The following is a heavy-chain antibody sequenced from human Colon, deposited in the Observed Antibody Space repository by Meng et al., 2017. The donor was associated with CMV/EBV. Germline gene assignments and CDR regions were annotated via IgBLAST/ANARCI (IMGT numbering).Heavy chain of an antibody. CDR3: YVLWFGENFDL. V-gene: IGHV3-73*01. CDR1: GFTFSGSA. CDR2: IRSKANSYAT. Sequence: GGSLKISCAASGFTFSGSAMHWVRQASGKGLEWVGRIRSKANSYATAYAASVKGRFTISRDDSKNTAYLQMNSLKTEDTAVYYCYVLWFGENFDLWDRGTLVTVSS. D-gene: IGHD3-10*01. J-gene: IGHJ2*01.